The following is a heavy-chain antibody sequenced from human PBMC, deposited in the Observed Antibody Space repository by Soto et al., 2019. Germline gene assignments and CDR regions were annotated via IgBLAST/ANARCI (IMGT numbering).Heavy chain of an antibody. V-gene: IGHV3-74*01. CDR3: ARGQEGGSYFLAFDI. CDR2: INSDGSTT. D-gene: IGHD1-26*01. Sequence: EVQLVESGGGLVQPGGSLRLSCAASGFTFSSHWMHWVRQVPGKGLVWVSRINSDGSTTTYADSVKGRFTISRDNAKNTLYLQMNSLRAEDTAVYSCARGQEGGSYFLAFDIWGQGTMVTFS. J-gene: IGHJ3*02. CDR1: GFTFSSHW.